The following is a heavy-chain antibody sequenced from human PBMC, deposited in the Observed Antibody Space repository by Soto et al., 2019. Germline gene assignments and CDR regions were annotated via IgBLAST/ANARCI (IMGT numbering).Heavy chain of an antibody. CDR1: GGSISSYY. CDR2: IYYTGTT. V-gene: IGHV4-59*01. CDR3: ATGTTFYYFHQ. D-gene: IGHD3-10*01. Sequence: QVQLQESGPGLVKPSETLSLTCTVSGGSISSYYWNWIRQPPGKGLEWIGYIYYTGTTNYNPSLRSRVTISVDTSKNQFSLRLTSVTAADTAVYYCATGTTFYYFHQWGQGTLVTVSS. J-gene: IGHJ4*02.